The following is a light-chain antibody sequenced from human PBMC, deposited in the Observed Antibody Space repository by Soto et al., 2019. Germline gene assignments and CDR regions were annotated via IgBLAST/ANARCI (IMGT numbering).Light chain of an antibody. J-gene: IGLJ1*01. CDR1: SSDVGGYNY. CDR2: DVN. CDR3: CSYAGSSYV. Sequence: QSVLTQPRSVSGSPGQSVTISCTGTSSDVGGYNYVSWYQQHPGKAPKLMIYDVNKRPSGVPDRFSGSKSGNTASLTISGLQAEDEADYYCCSYAGSSYVVGTGTKLTVL. V-gene: IGLV2-11*01.